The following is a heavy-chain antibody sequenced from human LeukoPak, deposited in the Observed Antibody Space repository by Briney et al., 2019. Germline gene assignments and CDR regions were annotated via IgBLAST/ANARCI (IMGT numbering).Heavy chain of an antibody. J-gene: IGHJ6*02. CDR2: ISGSGGTT. Sequence: GGSLRLSCAVSGFTFSSYAMSWVRQAPRKGLEWVSAISGSGGTTYYADSVKGRFTISRDNSKNTLYLKMNSLRAEDTAVYYCANGGPSRIGYYYYGMDVWGQGTTVTVSS. CDR1: GFTFSSYA. CDR3: ANGGPSRIGYYYYGMDV. V-gene: IGHV3-23*01. D-gene: IGHD2-21*01.